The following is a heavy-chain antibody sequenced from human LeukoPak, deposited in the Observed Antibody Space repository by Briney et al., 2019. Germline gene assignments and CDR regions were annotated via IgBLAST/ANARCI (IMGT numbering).Heavy chain of an antibody. J-gene: IGHJ4*02. D-gene: IGHD6-19*01. Sequence: PSETLSLTCAVYGGSFSGYNWSWIRQPPGKGLEWIGEINHSGSPSYNPSLKSRVTISVETSKNQFSLTLSSVTAADTAVFYCARGGRSGWRTYYFDYWGQGTLVTVSS. CDR1: GGSFSGYN. CDR3: ARGGRSGWRTYYFDY. CDR2: INHSGSP. V-gene: IGHV4-34*01.